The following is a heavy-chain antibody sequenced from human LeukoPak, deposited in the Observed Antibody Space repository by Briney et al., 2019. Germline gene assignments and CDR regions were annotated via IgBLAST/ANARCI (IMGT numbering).Heavy chain of an antibody. CDR3: AKKMSITAASQVDY. CDR2: ISSSGGST. J-gene: IGHJ4*02. D-gene: IGHD1-20*01. Sequence: GGSLRLSCAASGLTFSSYSMSWVRQAPGKGLEWVSAISSSGGSTDYTDSVKGRFTISRDNSKNTLYLQMNSLRAEDTAVYYCAKKMSITAASQVDYWGQGTLVTVSS. V-gene: IGHV3-23*01. CDR1: GLTFSSYS.